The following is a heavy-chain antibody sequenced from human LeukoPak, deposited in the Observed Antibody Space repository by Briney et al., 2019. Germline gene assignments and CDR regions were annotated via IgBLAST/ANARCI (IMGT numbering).Heavy chain of an antibody. J-gene: IGHJ6*03. CDR3: ARERPTVYYYYMDV. D-gene: IGHD1-1*01. V-gene: IGHV3-30*02. CDR2: IRYDGNNK. Sequence: GGSLRLSCAASGFTFSDYSMHWVRQAPGKGLNWVAFIRYDGNNKYYADSVKGRFTISRDNAKNSLYLQMNSLRAEDTAVYYCARERPTVYYYYMDVWGKGTTVTVSS. CDR1: GFTFSDYS.